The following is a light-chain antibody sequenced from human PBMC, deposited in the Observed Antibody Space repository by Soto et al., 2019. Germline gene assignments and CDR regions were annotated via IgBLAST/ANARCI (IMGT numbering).Light chain of an antibody. Sequence: DIVVTQSPATLSASPGERVTLSCRASQFVSSRLAWYQQRPGQVPRLLIYDTSTRAPGISARFSGSGSGTEFTLTISSLQSDYCAVYYCQEYIQWPPGMFGPGTTVDIK. J-gene: IGKJ1*01. CDR2: DTS. CDR1: QFVSSR. V-gene: IGKV3-15*01. CDR3: QEYIQWPPGM.